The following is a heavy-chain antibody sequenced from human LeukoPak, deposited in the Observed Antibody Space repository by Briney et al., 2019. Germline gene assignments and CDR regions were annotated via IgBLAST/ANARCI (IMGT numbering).Heavy chain of an antibody. CDR1: GFTFSSYS. Sequence: GGSLRLSCAASGFTFSSYSMNWVRQAPGKGLEWVSSISSSSSYIYYADSVKGRFTISRDNAKDSLYLQMNSLRAEDTAVYYCARDYRTSTSCLSGYWGQGTLVTVSS. J-gene: IGHJ4*02. CDR3: ARDYRTSTSCLSGY. D-gene: IGHD2-2*01. V-gene: IGHV3-21*01. CDR2: ISSSSSYI.